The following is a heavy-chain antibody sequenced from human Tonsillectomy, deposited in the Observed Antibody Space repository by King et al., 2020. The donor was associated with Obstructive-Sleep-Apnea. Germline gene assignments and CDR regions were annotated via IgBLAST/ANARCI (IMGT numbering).Heavy chain of an antibody. J-gene: IGHJ4*02. CDR3: AGVYSSGWGAFDY. CDR1: GFTFDDYG. V-gene: IGHV3-20*01. CDR2: INWNGGST. Sequence: VQLVESGGGVVRPGGSLRLSCAASGFTFDDYGMSWVRQAPGKGLEWVSGINWNGGSTGYADSGKGRFTISRDNAKNSRYLKMNSLRAEDTALYHCAGVYSSGWGAFDYWGQGTLVTVSS. D-gene: IGHD6-19*01.